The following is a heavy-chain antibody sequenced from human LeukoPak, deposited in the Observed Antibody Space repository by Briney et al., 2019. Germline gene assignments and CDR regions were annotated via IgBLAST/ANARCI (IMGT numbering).Heavy chain of an antibody. V-gene: IGHV4-59*01. Sequence: SETLSLTCTVSGGSISSYYWSWIRQPPGKGLEWIGYIYYSGSTNYNPSLKSRVTISVDTSKNQFSLKLSSVTATDTAAYYCARGGSGVVAATYYYYYMDVWGKGTTVTVSS. CDR3: ARGGSGVVAATYYYYYMDV. D-gene: IGHD2-15*01. CDR2: IYYSGST. J-gene: IGHJ6*03. CDR1: GGSISSYY.